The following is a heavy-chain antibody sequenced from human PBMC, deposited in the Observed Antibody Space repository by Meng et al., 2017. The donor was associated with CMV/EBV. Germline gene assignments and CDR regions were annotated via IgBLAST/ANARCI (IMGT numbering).Heavy chain of an antibody. D-gene: IGHD2-21*02. J-gene: IGHJ5*02. CDR1: GFTFSSYD. V-gene: IGHV3-13*03. CDR3: ARILGGYWAAAWFDP. CDR2: IGTAGDT. Sequence: GESLKISCAACGFTFSSYDMHWVRQATGKGLEWVSAIGTAGDTYYPGSVKGQFTISRENAKNSLYLQMNSLRAGDTAVYYCARILGGYWAAAWFDPWGQGTLVTVSS.